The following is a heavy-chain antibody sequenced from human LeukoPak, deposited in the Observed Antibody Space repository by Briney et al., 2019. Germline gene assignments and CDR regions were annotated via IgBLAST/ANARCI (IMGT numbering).Heavy chain of an antibody. V-gene: IGHV3-48*04. CDR3: AREIWFGTAFDP. D-gene: IGHD3-10*01. CDR2: ISSSGSTI. Sequence: GGSLRLSCAASGFTFSSYSMNWVRQAPGKGLEWVSYISSSGSTIYYADSVKGRFTISRDNAKNSLYLQMNSLRAEDTAVYYCAREIWFGTAFDPWGQGTLVTVSS. J-gene: IGHJ5*02. CDR1: GFTFSSYS.